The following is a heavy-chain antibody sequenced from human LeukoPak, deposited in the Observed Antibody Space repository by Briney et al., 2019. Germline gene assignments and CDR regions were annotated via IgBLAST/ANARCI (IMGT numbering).Heavy chain of an antibody. CDR1: GFTFSNFA. Sequence: GGSLRLSCAASGFTFSNFAMHWVRQAPGKGLEWVANIKQDGSGLYYVESVKGRFTISRDNAKNSLYLRMTSLRAEDTAVYYCARDPGRTGFDYWGQGTLVTVSS. CDR2: IKQDGSGL. D-gene: IGHD1/OR15-1a*01. V-gene: IGHV3-7*03. CDR3: ARDPGRTGFDY. J-gene: IGHJ4*02.